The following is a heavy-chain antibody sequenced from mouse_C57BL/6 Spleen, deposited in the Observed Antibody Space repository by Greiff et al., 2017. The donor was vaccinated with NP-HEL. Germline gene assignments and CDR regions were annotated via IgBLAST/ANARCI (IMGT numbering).Heavy chain of an antibody. CDR2: INPSNGGT. J-gene: IGHJ2*01. V-gene: IGHV1-53*01. CDR1: GYTFTSYW. D-gene: IGHD2-4*01. Sequence: QVQLQQPGPELVKPGASVKLSCKASGYTFTSYWMHWVKQRPGQGLEWIGNINPSNGGTNYNEKFKSKATLTVDKSSSTAYMQLSSLTSEDSAVYYCARETNYDLYFDYWGQGTTLTVSS. CDR3: ARETNYDLYFDY.